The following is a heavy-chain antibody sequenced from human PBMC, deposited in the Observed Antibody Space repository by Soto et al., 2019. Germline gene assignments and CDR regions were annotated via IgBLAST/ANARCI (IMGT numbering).Heavy chain of an antibody. V-gene: IGHV3-30*18. CDR2: ISYDGSEK. CDR3: AKERRYSLDAFDI. Sequence: QEQLVESGGGVVQAGRSLRLSCAASGFTFNFFGMHWVRQAPGKGLEWVAVISYDGSEKYYADSVKGRFTMSRDNSKNIVYLEMSSLRPEDTSVYYCAKERRYSLDAFDIWGHGTMVTVSS. D-gene: IGHD5-12*01. CDR1: GFTFNFFG. J-gene: IGHJ3*02.